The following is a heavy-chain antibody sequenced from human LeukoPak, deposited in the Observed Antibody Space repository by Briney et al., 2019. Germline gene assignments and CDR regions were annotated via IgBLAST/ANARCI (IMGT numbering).Heavy chain of an antibody. CDR2: IYSTTGTT. CDR3: ARGYGWFDP. D-gene: IGHD3-10*01. J-gene: IGHJ5*02. CDR1: GVSVERHY. Sequence: SETLSLTCSVSGVSVERHYWGWIRQPPGKGLEWIGYIYSTTGTTNSNPSLKSRVTVSLDTSKKHLSLKLSAVTAADTAVYYCARGYGWFDPWGQGILVIVSS. V-gene: IGHV4-4*09.